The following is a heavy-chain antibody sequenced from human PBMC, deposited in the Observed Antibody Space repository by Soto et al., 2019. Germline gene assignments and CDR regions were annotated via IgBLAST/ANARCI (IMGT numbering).Heavy chain of an antibody. CDR3: AAGGTRWLHSPFDY. Sequence: QVQLVQSGAAVKKPGASVKVTCKVSGHTLSELSMHWVRQAPGKGLEWMGGFDPEDGETISAQEFQGRVAMTEDTSTDSTYMELSSLISEDTAVYYCAAGGTRWLHSPFDYWGQGTLVTISS. D-gene: IGHD1-1*01. V-gene: IGHV1-24*01. CDR1: GHTLSELS. J-gene: IGHJ4*02. CDR2: FDPEDGET.